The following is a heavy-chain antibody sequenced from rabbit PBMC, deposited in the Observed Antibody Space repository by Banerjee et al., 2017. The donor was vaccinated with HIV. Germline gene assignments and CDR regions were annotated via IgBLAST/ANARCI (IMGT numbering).Heavy chain of an antibody. D-gene: IGHD1-1*01. CDR1: GFSFSSSYW. V-gene: IGHV1S40*01. J-gene: IGHJ4*01. CDR2: IYTGSSGST. CDR3: ARDEGIYGSSRGAWEL. Sequence: QSLEESGGDLVKPGASLTLTCTASGFSFSSSYWICWVRQAPGKGLEWIACIYTGSSGSTYYASWAKGRFTVAKSSSTTVTLQMTSLTAADTATYFCARDEGIYGSSRGAWELWGPGTLVTVS.